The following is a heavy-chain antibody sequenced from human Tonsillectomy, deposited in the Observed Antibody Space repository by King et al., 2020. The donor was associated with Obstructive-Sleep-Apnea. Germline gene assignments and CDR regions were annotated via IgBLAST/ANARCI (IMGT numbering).Heavy chain of an antibody. Sequence: VQLVESGGGLVQPGGSLRLSCAASGFTVSSKYMSWVRQAPGKGLEWVSVIYAVGSTYYAVSVEGSFTISRDNSKNTVYLQMKSLRAEDTAVYFCARDLVMDVGGQGTTVTVSS. CDR3: ARDLVMDV. CDR2: IYAVGST. D-gene: IGHD2-8*02. J-gene: IGHJ6*02. V-gene: IGHV3-66*01. CDR1: GFTVSSKY.